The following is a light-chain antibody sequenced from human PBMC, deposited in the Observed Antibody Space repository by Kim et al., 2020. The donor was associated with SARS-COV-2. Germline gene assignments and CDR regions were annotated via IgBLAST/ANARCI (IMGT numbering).Light chain of an antibody. CDR1: HSISNY. V-gene: IGKV1-39*01. J-gene: IGKJ2*01. Sequence: DIQMTQSPSSLSASVGDRVTITCRASHSISNYLNWYQQRPGKAPKLLIYAASSLQSGVPSRFSGSGSGTDFTLTITSLQLEDLATYYCQQSHSVPRTFGQGTKLEI. CDR3: QQSHSVPRT. CDR2: AAS.